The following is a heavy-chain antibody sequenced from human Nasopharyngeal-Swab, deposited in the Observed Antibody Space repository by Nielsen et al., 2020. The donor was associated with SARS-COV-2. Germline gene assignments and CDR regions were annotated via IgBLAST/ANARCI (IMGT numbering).Heavy chain of an antibody. D-gene: IGHD3-22*01. CDR2: IYYSGST. CDR1: GGSISSSSYY. Sequence: SEILSLTCTVSGGSISSSSYYWGWIRPPPGKGLEWIGSIYYSGSTYYNPSLKSRVTISVDTSKNQFSLKLSSVTAADTAVYYCARHRYYGGSYFDYWGQGTLVTVSS. CDR3: ARHRYYGGSYFDY. J-gene: IGHJ4*02. V-gene: IGHV4-39*01.